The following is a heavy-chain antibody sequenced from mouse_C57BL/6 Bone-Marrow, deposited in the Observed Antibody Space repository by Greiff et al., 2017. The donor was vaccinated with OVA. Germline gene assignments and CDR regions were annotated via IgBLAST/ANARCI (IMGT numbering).Heavy chain of an antibody. CDR1: GYTFTNYW. CDR3: ARGDYYGSSSFDY. D-gene: IGHD1-1*01. J-gene: IGHJ2*01. CDR2: IYPGGGYT. Sequence: VKLVESGAELVRPGTSVKMSCKASGYTFTNYWIGWAKQRPGHGLEWIGDIYPGGGYTNYNEKFKGKATLTADKSSSTAYMQFSSLTSEDSAIYYCARGDYYGSSSFDYWGQGTTLTVSS. V-gene: IGHV1-63*01.